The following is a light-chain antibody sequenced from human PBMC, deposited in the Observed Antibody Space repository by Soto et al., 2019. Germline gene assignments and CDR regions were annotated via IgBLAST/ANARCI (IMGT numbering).Light chain of an antibody. CDR1: VSKIRYNY. J-gene: IGLJ2*01. CDR2: KDH. V-gene: IGLV1-47*01. Sequence: QSVLTQPPSASGTPGQSLTISCSGGVSKIRYNYVFWYQQFPGTAPKVLIFKDHQRPSGVPDRFAGSRSGTSASLVISGLRSEDEAEYFCASWDDKMGGVLFGGGTKVTVL. CDR3: ASWDDKMGGVL.